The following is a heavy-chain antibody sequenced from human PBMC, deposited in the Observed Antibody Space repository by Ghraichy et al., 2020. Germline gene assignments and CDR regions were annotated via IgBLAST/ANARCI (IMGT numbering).Heavy chain of an antibody. CDR1: GGSISNNY. Sequence: SETLSLTCTVSGGSISNNYWSWIRQPPGKGLEFIGYIFYSGITNYNPSLKSRVTISIDTSKNQFSLKVSSVTAADTAVYFCARLHLTYYGDLWGRGTLVTVSS. D-gene: IGHD3-10*01. CDR2: IFYSGIT. V-gene: IGHV4-59*01. CDR3: ARLHLTYYGDL. J-gene: IGHJ2*01.